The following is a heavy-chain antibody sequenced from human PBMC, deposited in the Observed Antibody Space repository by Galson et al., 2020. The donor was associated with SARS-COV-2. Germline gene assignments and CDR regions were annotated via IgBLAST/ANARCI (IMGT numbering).Heavy chain of an antibody. J-gene: IGHJ4*02. CDR1: GFTFSRCG. Sequence: LSLTCAASGFTFSRCGIHWVRQAPGKGLEWVAVISYDGVKRHYADSVKDRFTISRDNSRTTVYLQMNSLSAEDTAVYYCVKDSGLLGVYDNSGYYPFDYWGQGTLVTVSS. V-gene: IGHV3-30*18. CDR2: ISYDGVKR. CDR3: VKDSGLLGVYDNSGYYPFDY. D-gene: IGHD3-22*01.